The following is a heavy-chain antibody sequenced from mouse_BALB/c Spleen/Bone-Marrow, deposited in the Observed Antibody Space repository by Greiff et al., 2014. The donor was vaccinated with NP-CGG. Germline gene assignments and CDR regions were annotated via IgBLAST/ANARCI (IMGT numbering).Heavy chain of an antibody. D-gene: IGHD2-2*01. V-gene: IGHV1S81*02. J-gene: IGHJ1*01. CDR2: INPSNGRS. Sequence: VKLMESGAELVKPGASVKLSCKASGYTSTSYWMHWVKQRPGEGLEWIGEINPSNGRSNYSEKFKSKATLTVDKSSSTTYMQLSSLTSEDSAVYSCARYNAYDWYFDVWGAGTTVTVYS. CDR1: GYTSTSYW. CDR3: ARYNAYDWYFDV.